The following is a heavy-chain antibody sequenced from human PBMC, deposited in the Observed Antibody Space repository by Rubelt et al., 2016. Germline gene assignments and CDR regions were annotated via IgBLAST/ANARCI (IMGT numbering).Heavy chain of an antibody. J-gene: IGHJ3*02. CDR1: GFSFRSYG. CDR2: IKQDGSEK. CDR3: ATPMVNDYGDPTDAFDI. D-gene: IGHD4-17*01. V-gene: IGHV3-7*01. Sequence: VQLVESGGGVVQPGRSLRLSCAASGFSFRSYGMHWVRQAPGKGLEWVANIKQDGSEKYYVDSVKGRFTISRDNAKNSLYRQMNSLRAEDTAVYYCATPMVNDYGDPTDAFDIWGQGTMVTVSS.